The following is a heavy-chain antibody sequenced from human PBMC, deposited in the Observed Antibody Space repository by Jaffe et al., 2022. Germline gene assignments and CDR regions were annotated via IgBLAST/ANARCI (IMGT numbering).Heavy chain of an antibody. CDR1: GGSFSGYY. Sequence: QVQLQQWGAGLLKPSETLSLTCAVYGGSFSGYYWSWIRQPPGKGLEWIGEINHSGSTNYNPSLKSRVTISVDTSKNQFSLKLSSVTAADTAVYYCARGRVLRLGYCSGGSCQRPYYFDYWGQGTLVTVSS. D-gene: IGHD2-15*01. CDR2: INHSGST. V-gene: IGHV4-34*01. CDR3: ARGRVLRLGYCSGGSCQRPYYFDY. J-gene: IGHJ4*02.